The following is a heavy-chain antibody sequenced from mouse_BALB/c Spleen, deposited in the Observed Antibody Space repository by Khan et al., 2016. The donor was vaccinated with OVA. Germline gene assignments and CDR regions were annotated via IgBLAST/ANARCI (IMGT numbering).Heavy chain of an antibody. Sequence: VQLQESGPGLVQPSQSLSITCTVSGFSLNNYSVHWVRQSPGKGLEWLGVIWSAGSTDYNAAFISRLTISKVNSRSQVFFKMNSLQPNDTAIYCCARRGYDYGRGALFAYWGQGTLVTVSA. V-gene: IGHV2-2*02. J-gene: IGHJ3*01. CDR1: GFSLNNYS. D-gene: IGHD2-4*01. CDR2: IWSAGST. CDR3: ARRGYDYGRGALFAY.